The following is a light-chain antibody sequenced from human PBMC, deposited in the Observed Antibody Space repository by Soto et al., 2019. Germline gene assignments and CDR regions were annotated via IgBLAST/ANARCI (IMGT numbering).Light chain of an antibody. Sequence: DIVLKQLPLSPPFNPGGPSSISCWSSQILLHSNGYNYLDWYLQKPGQYHQLLIYLGSNRASGVPDRFSGSGSGTDFTLNISRVEAEDVAVYYCLQTLETPRTCGHGTKVDIK. CDR3: LQTLETPRT. V-gene: IGKV2-28*01. J-gene: IGKJ1*01. CDR2: LGS. CDR1: QILLHSNGYNY.